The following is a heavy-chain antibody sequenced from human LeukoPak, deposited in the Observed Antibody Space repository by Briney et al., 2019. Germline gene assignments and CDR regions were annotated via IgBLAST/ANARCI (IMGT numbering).Heavy chain of an antibody. J-gene: IGHJ4*02. Sequence: PGGSLRLSCAASGFTFRSFWLHWVRQPTGKELVSVSRINRDGSSPSNADSVKGRFTISRDNAKNTLYLQMNSLRAADTAVYYCARERYYYGSGSLLDYWGQGTLVTVSS. V-gene: IGHV3-74*01. CDR2: INRDGSSP. CDR3: ARERYYYGSGSLLDY. CDR1: GFTFRSFW. D-gene: IGHD3-10*01.